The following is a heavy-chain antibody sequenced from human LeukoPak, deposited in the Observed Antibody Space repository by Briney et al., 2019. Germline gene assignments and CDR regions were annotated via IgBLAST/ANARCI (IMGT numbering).Heavy chain of an antibody. Sequence: SQTLSLTCAISGDSVSSNSAAWNWIRQSPSRGLEWLGRTYYRSKWYNDYAVSVKSRITINPDTSKNQFSLQLNSVTPEDTAVYYCARDPRYQLLYRGWYFDLWGRGTLVTVSS. V-gene: IGHV6-1*01. CDR1: GDSVSSNSAA. D-gene: IGHD2-2*02. CDR3: ARDPRYQLLYRGWYFDL. CDR2: TYYRSKWYN. J-gene: IGHJ2*01.